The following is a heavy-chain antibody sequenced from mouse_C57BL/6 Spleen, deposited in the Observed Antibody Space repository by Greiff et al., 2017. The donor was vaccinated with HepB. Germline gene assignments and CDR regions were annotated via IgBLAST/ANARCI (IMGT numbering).Heavy chain of an antibody. Sequence: EVKVVESGGGLVQPGGSLKLSCAASGFTFSDYGMAWVRQAPRKGPEWVAFISNLAYSIYYADTVTGRFTISRENAKNTLYLEMSSLRSEDTAMYYCARGDYDDGFAYWGQGTLVTVSA. J-gene: IGHJ3*01. D-gene: IGHD2-4*01. CDR2: ISNLAYSI. V-gene: IGHV5-15*01. CDR1: GFTFSDYG. CDR3: ARGDYDDGFAY.